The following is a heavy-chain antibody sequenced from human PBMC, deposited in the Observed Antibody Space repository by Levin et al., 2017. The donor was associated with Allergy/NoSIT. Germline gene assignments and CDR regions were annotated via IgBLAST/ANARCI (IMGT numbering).Heavy chain of an antibody. V-gene: IGHV3-11*05. CDR1: GFTFSDYY. CDR2: ISSSSSYT. Sequence: SGGSLRLSCAASGFTFSDYYMSWIRQAPGKGLEWVSYISSSSSYTNYADSVKGRFTISRDNAKNSLYLQMNSLRAEDTAVYYCARERLGGYSYGDAFDIWGQGTMVTVSS. J-gene: IGHJ3*02. CDR3: ARERLGGYSYGDAFDI. D-gene: IGHD5-18*01.